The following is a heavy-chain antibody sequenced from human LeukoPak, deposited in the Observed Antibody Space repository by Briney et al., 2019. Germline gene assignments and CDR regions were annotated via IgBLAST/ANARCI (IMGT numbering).Heavy chain of an antibody. J-gene: IGHJ4*02. D-gene: IGHD3-22*01. CDR2: ISSSGSTI. CDR1: GFTFSSYE. Sequence: GGSLRLSCAASGFTFSSYEMNWVRQAPGKGLEWVSYISSSGSTIYYADSVKGRFTISGDNAKNSLYLQMNSLRAEDTAVYYCARALNYYDSSGYLYWGQGTLVTVSS. CDR3: ARALNYYDSSGYLY. V-gene: IGHV3-48*03.